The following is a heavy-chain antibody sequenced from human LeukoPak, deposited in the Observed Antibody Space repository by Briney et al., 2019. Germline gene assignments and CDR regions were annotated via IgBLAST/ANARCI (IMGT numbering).Heavy chain of an antibody. Sequence: GGSLRLSCAASGFTFSSYSMNWVRQAPGMGLEWVSSISSSSSYIYYADSVKGRFTISRDNAKNSLYLQMNSLRAEDTAVYYSARDLPHCTNGVCYTEGGRVRYYFDYWGQGTLVTVSS. D-gene: IGHD2-8*01. CDR1: GFTFSSYS. V-gene: IGHV3-21*01. CDR2: ISSSSSYI. CDR3: ARDLPHCTNGVCYTEGGRVRYYFDY. J-gene: IGHJ4*02.